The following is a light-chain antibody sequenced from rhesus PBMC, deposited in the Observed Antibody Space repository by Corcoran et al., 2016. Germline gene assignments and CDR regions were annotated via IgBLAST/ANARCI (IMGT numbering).Light chain of an antibody. CDR3: QHGYGTPRT. CDR1: QGISNN. Sequence: DIQMTQSPSSLSASVGDRVTITCQASQGISNNLASYQQKPGKIPNLLIKKASTLQSGVPSRFSGSGSGTYFTLTISSLQPEDFATYYCQHGYGTPRTFGQGTKVEIE. V-gene: IGKV1-25*01. J-gene: IGKJ1*01. CDR2: KAS.